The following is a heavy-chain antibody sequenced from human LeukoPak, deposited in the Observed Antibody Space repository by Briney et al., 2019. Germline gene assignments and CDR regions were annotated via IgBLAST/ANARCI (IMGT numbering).Heavy chain of an antibody. V-gene: IGHV4-39*02. Sequence: SETLSLTCTVSGGSISSSSYYWGWIRQPPGKGLEWIGSIYYSGSTYYNPSLKSRVTISVDTSKNQFSLKLSSVTAADTAVYYCARDSYYYDSSGYQSYYFDYWGQGTLVTVSS. J-gene: IGHJ4*02. CDR1: GGSISSSSYY. D-gene: IGHD3-22*01. CDR2: IYYSGST. CDR3: ARDSYYYDSSGYQSYYFDY.